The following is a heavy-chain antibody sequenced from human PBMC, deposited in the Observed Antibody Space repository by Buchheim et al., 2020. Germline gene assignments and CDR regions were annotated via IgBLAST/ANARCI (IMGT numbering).Heavy chain of an antibody. D-gene: IGHD3-22*01. Sequence: EVQLVESGGGLVQPGGSLRLSCAASGFTVSSNYMSWVRQAPGKGLEWVSLIYSGGSTYYADSAKGRFTISRDNSKNTTYLQMNSLRAEDTAVYYCARFGYYDSSGSPGGDYWGQGTL. CDR1: GFTVSSNY. J-gene: IGHJ4*02. V-gene: IGHV3-66*01. CDR3: ARFGYYDSSGSPGGDY. CDR2: IYSGGST.